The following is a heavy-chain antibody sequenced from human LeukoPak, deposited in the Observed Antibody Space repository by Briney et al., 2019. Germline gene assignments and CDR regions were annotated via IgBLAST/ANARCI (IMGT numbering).Heavy chain of an antibody. V-gene: IGHV4-34*01. CDR1: GGSFSGYY. CDR3: ARRRGYCSSTSCSPRNPAGRLDY. D-gene: IGHD2-2*01. Sequence: KPSETLSLTCAVYGGSFSGYYWSWIRQPPGKGLEWIGEINHSGSTNYNPSLKSRVTISVDTSKNQFSLKLSSVTAAATAVYYCARRRGYCSSTSCSPRNPAGRLDYWGQGTLVTVSS. J-gene: IGHJ4*02. CDR2: INHSGST.